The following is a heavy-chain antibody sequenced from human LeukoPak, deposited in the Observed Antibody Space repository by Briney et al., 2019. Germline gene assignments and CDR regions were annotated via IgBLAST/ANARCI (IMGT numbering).Heavy chain of an antibody. CDR1: GGSISSSNW. V-gene: IGHV4-4*02. CDR3: ARAVTGTTSNYYYYMDV. J-gene: IGHJ6*03. CDR2: IYHSGST. D-gene: IGHD1-7*01. Sequence: SETLSLTCAVSGGSISSSNWWSWVRQPPGKGLEWIGEIYHSGSTNYNPSLKSRVTISVDKSKSQFSLKLSSVTAADTAVYYCARAVTGTTSNYYYYMDVWGKGTTVTVSS.